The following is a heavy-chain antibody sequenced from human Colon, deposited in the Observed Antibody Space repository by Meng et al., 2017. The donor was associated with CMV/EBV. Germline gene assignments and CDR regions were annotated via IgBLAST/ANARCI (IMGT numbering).Heavy chain of an antibody. V-gene: IGHV3-66*01. CDR2: LYSGGRT. J-gene: IGHJ4*02. D-gene: IGHD3-10*01. CDR1: GFTFSNAW. Sequence: GESLKISCAASGFTFSNAWMSWVRQAPGKGLEWVSSLYSGGRTYYADSVKGRFIISRDNAKNSLYLQMNSLRAEDTAVYYCARGGGGFDYWGQGTVVTVSS. CDR3: ARGGGGFDY.